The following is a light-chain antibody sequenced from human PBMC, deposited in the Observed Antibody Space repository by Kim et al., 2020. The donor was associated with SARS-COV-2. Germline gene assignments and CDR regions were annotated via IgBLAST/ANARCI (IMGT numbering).Light chain of an antibody. CDR2: VGTGGIVG. CDR1: SGYSNYK. J-gene: IGLJ3*02. CDR3: GADHGSGSNFVV. V-gene: IGLV9-49*01. Sequence: QPVLTQPPSASASLGASVTLTCTLSSGYSNYKVDWYQQRPGKGPRFVMRVGTGGIVGSKGDGIPDRFPVLGSGLNRYLTIKNIQEEDESDYHCGADHGSGSNFVVFGGGTKLTVL.